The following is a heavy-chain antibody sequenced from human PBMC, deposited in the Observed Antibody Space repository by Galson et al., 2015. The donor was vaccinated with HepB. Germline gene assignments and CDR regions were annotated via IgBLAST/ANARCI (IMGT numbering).Heavy chain of an antibody. J-gene: IGHJ4*02. CDR3: ARDMIAAAGIGVDY. CDR1: GFTFSSYS. D-gene: IGHD6-13*01. Sequence: SLRLSCAASGFTFSSYSMNWVRQAPGKGLEWVSSISSSSSYIYYADSVKGRFTISRDNAKNSLYLQMNSLRAEDTAVYYCARDMIAAAGIGVDYWGQGTLVTVSS. V-gene: IGHV3-21*01. CDR2: ISSSSSYI.